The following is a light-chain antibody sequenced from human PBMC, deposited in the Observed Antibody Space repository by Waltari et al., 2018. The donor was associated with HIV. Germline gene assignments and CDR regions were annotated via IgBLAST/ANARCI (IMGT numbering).Light chain of an antibody. CDR2: WAS. CDR3: QQYYSTPYT. V-gene: IGKV4-1*01. J-gene: IGKJ2*01. Sequence: DIVMTQSPDSLVVSLGERATIHCKSSQSVLYSSNNKNYLAWYQQKPGQPPKLLIYWASTRESGVPDRFSGSGSGTDFTLTISSLQAEDVAVYYCQQYYSTPYTFGQGTKLEIK. CDR1: QSVLYSSNNKNY.